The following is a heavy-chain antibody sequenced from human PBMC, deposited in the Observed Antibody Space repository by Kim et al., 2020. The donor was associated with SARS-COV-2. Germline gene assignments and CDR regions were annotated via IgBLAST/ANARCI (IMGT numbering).Heavy chain of an antibody. J-gene: IGHJ6*02. Sequence: SETLSLTCTVSGGSISNYYWSWIRQPPGKGLEWIGYIHHSGNTNYNPSLNSRVTMSVDTSKNQFSLNLSSVTAADTAVYFCARDNSGWDNGYFYYYGLDVWGRGTTVPVPS. V-gene: IGHV4-59*01. D-gene: IGHD6-19*01. CDR2: IHHSGNT. CDR1: GGSISNYY. CDR3: ARDNSGWDNGYFYYYGLDV.